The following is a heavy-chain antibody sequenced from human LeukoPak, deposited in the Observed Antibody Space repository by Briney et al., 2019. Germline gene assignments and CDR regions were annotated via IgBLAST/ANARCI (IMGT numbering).Heavy chain of an antibody. CDR2: INHSGST. Sequence: SETLSLTCAVYGGSFSGYYWSWIRQPPGKGLEWIGEINHSGSTNYNPSLKSRVTISVDTSKNQFSLKLSSVTAADTAVYYCARVKRGCSGGTCYSYDYWGQGTLVTVSS. V-gene: IGHV4-34*01. CDR1: GGSFSGYY. D-gene: IGHD2-15*01. CDR3: ARVKRGCSGGTCYSYDY. J-gene: IGHJ4*02.